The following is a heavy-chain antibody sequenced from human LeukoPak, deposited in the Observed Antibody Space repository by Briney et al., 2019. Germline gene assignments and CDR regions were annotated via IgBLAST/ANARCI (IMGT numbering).Heavy chain of an antibody. V-gene: IGHV3-21*01. J-gene: IGHJ5*02. D-gene: IGHD4-17*01. CDR2: ISSSSSYI. Sequence: GGSLRLSCAASGFTFSSYSMNWVRQAPGKGLEWVSSISSSSSYIYYADSVKGRFTISRDNAKNSLYLQMNSLRAEDTAVYYCARDGFPHDYGDGGPFDPWGQGTLVTVYS. CDR3: ARDGFPHDYGDGGPFDP. CDR1: GFTFSSYS.